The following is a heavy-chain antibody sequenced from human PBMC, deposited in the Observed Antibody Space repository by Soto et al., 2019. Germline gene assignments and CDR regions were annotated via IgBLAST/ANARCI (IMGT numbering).Heavy chain of an antibody. Sequence: WASVKVSCKASGGTFSSYAISWVRQAPGQGLEWIGGIIPIFGTANYAQKFQGRVTITADESTSTAYMELSSLRSEDTAVYYCARDPGYSGYGRFDYWGQGTLVTVSS. CDR3: ARDPGYSGYGRFDY. CDR1: GGTFSSYA. J-gene: IGHJ4*02. D-gene: IGHD5-12*01. CDR2: IIPIFGTA. V-gene: IGHV1-69*13.